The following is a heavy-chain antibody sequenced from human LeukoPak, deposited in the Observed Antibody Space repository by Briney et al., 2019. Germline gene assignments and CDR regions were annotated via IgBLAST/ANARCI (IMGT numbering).Heavy chain of an antibody. CDR3: ARDSYFHY. V-gene: IGHV3-53*01. Sequence: GGSLRLSCAASGFXFSSYWMQWVRQAPGKGLVWVSVIYSDGSTYYADSVKGRFTISRDNSKNTLYLQMNSLRAEDTAVYYCARDSYFHYWGQGTLVTVSS. CDR2: IYSDGST. J-gene: IGHJ4*02. D-gene: IGHD3-10*01. CDR1: GFXFSSYW.